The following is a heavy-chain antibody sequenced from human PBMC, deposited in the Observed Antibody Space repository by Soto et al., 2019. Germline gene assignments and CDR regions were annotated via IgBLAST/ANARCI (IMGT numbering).Heavy chain of an antibody. D-gene: IGHD2-2*01. V-gene: IGHV5-10-1*01. CDR2: IDPRDSYT. Sequence: GESLKISCTGFGYTFTTFWISWVRQMPGRGLEWMGRIDPRDSYTNYSPSFQGHVTISADKSISTAYLQWCSLKASDTAMYYCARLYCSSSTCDSWFDPWGQGTLVTVSS. CDR1: GYTFTTFW. J-gene: IGHJ5*02. CDR3: ARLYCSSSTCDSWFDP.